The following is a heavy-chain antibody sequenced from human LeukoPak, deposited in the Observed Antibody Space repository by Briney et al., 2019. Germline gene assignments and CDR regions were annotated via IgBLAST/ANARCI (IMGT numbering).Heavy chain of an antibody. D-gene: IGHD6-13*01. V-gene: IGHV3-33*08. CDR1: GFTFSSSW. Sequence: GGSLRLSCAASGFTFSSSWMSWVRQAPGKGLEWVAVIWYDGSNKYYADSVKGRFTISRDNSKNTLYLQMNSLRAEDTAVYYCARESPPYSSSFMYFQHWGQGTLVTVSS. J-gene: IGHJ1*01. CDR3: ARESPPYSSSFMYFQH. CDR2: IWYDGSNK.